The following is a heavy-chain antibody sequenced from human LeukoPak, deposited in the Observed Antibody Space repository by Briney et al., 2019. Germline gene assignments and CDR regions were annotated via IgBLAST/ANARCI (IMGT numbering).Heavy chain of an antibody. Sequence: QSGGSLRLSCAASGFSFSSYWMSWVRQAPGKGLEWVADIKQDGSEKYYVDSVKGRFTISRDNAKNSLHLQMNSLRAEDTAVYYCARAQRGYSGYETNFDYWGQGTLVTVSS. D-gene: IGHD5-12*01. CDR1: GFSFSSYW. CDR3: ARAQRGYSGYETNFDY. V-gene: IGHV3-7*01. CDR2: IKQDGSEK. J-gene: IGHJ4*02.